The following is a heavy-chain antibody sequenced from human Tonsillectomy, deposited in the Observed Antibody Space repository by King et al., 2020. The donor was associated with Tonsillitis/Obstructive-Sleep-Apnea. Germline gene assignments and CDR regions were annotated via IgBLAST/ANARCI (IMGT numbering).Heavy chain of an antibody. CDR2: INPSGGST. Sequence: VQLVQSGAEVKKPGASVKVSCKASGYTFTTYYMHWVRQAPGQGLEWMGIINPSGGSTNYAQKFQSRVTMTRDTSTSTLYMELSSLRSEDTAVYYCARDRDLDAFDIWGQGTMVTVSS. CDR1: GYTFTTYY. CDR3: ARDRDLDAFDI. J-gene: IGHJ3*02. V-gene: IGHV1-46*01.